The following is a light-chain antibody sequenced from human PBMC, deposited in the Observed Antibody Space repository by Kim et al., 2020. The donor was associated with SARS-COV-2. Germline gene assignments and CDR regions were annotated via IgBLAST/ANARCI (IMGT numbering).Light chain of an antibody. CDR1: QDISSW. Sequence: DIQMTQSPSSVSASVGDRVTMTCRASQDISSWLGWYQQKPGKAPKVLIYEASNLQSGVPSRFSGSGSGTDFTLTINSLQPEDFATYYCQQTHSFPLTFGGGTKVDIK. CDR3: QQTHSFPLT. J-gene: IGKJ4*01. V-gene: IGKV1D-12*01. CDR2: EAS.